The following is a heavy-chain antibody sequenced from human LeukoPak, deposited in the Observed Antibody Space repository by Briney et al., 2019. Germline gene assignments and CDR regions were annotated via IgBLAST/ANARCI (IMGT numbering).Heavy chain of an antibody. V-gene: IGHV3-66*01. Sequence: RGSLRLSCAASGFTFSSYAMHWVRQAPGKGLEWVSVIYSGGNTYYADSVKGRFTISRDNSKNTLYLQMNSLRAEDTAVYYCASSGGDYLLFDDWGQGTLVTVSS. J-gene: IGHJ4*02. D-gene: IGHD2-21*02. CDR3: ASSGGDYLLFDD. CDR1: GFTFSSYA. CDR2: IYSGGNT.